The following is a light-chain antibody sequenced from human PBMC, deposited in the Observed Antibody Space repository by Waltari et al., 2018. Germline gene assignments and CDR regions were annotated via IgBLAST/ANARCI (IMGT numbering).Light chain of an antibody. CDR1: QGIAIS. V-gene: IGKV1-NL1*01. J-gene: IGKJ2*01. Sequence: DIQMTQSPSSLSASLGDRVTISCRASQGIAISLAWYQQKPGKAPNLLLYNAFRLESGVPSRFSGSGSGTDYTLTISSLQPEDVATYYCQQYYSTLYTFGQGTKLEIK. CDR2: NAF. CDR3: QQYYSTLYT.